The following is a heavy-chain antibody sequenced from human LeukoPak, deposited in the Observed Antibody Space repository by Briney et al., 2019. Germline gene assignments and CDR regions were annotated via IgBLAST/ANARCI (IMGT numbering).Heavy chain of an antibody. V-gene: IGHV3-23*01. D-gene: IGHD2-8*02. Sequence: SGASLRLSCAVSGFTFSSYAMTWVRQAPGKGLEWVSVISGSGGTTYYADSVKGRFTISRDNSKDTLYLQMNSLRAEDTAIYYCAKASGTGAYFPFDSWGQGTLVTVSS. CDR2: ISGSGGTT. CDR3: AKASGTGAYFPFDS. CDR1: GFTFSSYA. J-gene: IGHJ4*02.